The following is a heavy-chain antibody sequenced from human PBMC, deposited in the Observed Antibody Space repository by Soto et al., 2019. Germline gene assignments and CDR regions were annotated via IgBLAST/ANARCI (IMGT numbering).Heavy chain of an antibody. CDR1: GYTFTSYA. D-gene: IGHD3-10*01. CDR3: SRTYGSGKFSAFDI. V-gene: IGHV1-3*01. Sequence: ASVKVSCKASGYTFTSYAMHWVRQAPGQRLEWMGWINAGNGNTKYSQKFQGRVTITRDTSASTAYMELSSLRSEDTAVYYCSRTYGSGKFSAFDIRAQRTMVTGSS. CDR2: INAGNGNT. J-gene: IGHJ3*02.